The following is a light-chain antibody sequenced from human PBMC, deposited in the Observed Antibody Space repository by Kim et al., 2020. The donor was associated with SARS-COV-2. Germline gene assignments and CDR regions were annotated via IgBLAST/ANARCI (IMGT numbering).Light chain of an antibody. CDR2: AAS. J-gene: IGKJ4*01. CDR3: QQLNTPPLT. V-gene: IGKV1-9*01. Sequence: IQLTQSPSSLSASVGDRVTITCRASQGISSYLAWYQQKPGKAPKLLIYAASTLQSGVPSRFSGSGSGTDFTLTISSLQPEDFATYDCQQLNTPPLTFGGGTKLEI. CDR1: QGISSY.